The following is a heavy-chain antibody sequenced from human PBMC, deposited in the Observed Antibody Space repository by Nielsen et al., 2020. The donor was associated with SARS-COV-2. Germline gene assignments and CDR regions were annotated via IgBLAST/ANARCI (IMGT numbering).Heavy chain of an antibody. D-gene: IGHD5-12*01. CDR2: VYYTGST. CDR1: GGSVSSSGYY. Sequence: SETLSLTCTVSGGSVSSSGYYWSWIRQPPGKGLEWIGGVYYTGSTYSNPSLRSRVTISIDTSKNQFSLNMRSVTAADTSVYYCARPAVMATIVTAEDFWGQGLLVTVSS. V-gene: IGHV4-39*01. CDR3: ARPAVMATIVTAEDF. J-gene: IGHJ4*01.